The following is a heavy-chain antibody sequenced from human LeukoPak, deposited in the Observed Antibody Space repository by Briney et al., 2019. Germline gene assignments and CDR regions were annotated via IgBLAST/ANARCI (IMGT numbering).Heavy chain of an antibody. CDR1: GGSFSGYY. D-gene: IGHD3-10*01. CDR3: ARAHGSGSYYNLDY. CDR2: IYYSGST. Sequence: SETLSLTCAVYGGSFSGYYWSWIRQPPGKGLEWIGYIYYSGSTNYNPSLKSRVTISVDTSKNQFSLKLSSVTAADTAVYYCARAHGSGSYYNLDYWGQGTLVTVSS. J-gene: IGHJ4*02. V-gene: IGHV4-59*01.